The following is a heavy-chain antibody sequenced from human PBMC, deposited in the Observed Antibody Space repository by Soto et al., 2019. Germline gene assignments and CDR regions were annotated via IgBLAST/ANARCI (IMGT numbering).Heavy chain of an antibody. CDR1: GFPFSSYT. V-gene: IGHV3-21*06. CDR3: VRDDPIFGAIPRIDV. D-gene: IGHD3-3*01. J-gene: IGHJ6*01. CDR2: ITTNSSRNV. Sequence: EVHLVESGGGLVKPGGSLRLSCSASGFPFSSYTMYWVRQAPGKALEWVSFITTNSSRNVFYADSVKGRFTISRDNANNTLYLIMNSVRVEDTPVYYCVRDDPIFGAIPRIDVWGQGTTVTCSS.